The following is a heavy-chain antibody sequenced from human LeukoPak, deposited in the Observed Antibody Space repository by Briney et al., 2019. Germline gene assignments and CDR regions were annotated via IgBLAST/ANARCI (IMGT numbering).Heavy chain of an antibody. Sequence: SETLSLTCTVSDGSISSYYWSWIRQPAGKGLEWIGRISSTGSTNYNPSLKSRVTMSVDTSKNQFSLRLRSVTAADTAVYYCARQIASAGTAGFDYWGQGALVTVSS. CDR3: ARQIASAGTAGFDY. CDR2: ISSTGST. D-gene: IGHD6-13*01. V-gene: IGHV4-4*07. J-gene: IGHJ4*02. CDR1: DGSISSYY.